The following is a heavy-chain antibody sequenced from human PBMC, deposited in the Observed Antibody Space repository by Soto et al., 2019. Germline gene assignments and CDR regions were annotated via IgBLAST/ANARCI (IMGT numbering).Heavy chain of an antibody. D-gene: IGHD3-3*01. CDR2: ISSSGSTI. V-gene: IGHV3-11*01. J-gene: IGHJ4*02. CDR3: ARGDLRVTIFGVVIKPRAPGRY. CDR1: GFTFSDYY. Sequence: PGGSLRLSCAASGFTFSDYYMSWIRQAPGKGLEWVSYISSSGSTIYYADSVKGRFTISRDNAKNSLYLQMNSLRAEDTAVYYCARGDLRVTIFGVVIKPRAPGRYWGQGTLVTVSS.